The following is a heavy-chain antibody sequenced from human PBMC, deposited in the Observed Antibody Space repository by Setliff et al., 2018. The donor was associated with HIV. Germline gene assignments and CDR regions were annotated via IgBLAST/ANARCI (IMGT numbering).Heavy chain of an antibody. CDR3: ARDGIYDYSNYVDAFDI. Sequence: SETLSLTCTVSGGSISSGGYYWSWIRQHPGKGLEYIEYIYYSGSTYYNPSLKSRVTISVDTSKNQFSLRLNSVTAADTAVYYCARDGIYDYSNYVDAFDIWGQGTMVTVSS. V-gene: IGHV4-31*03. CDR2: IYYSGST. J-gene: IGHJ3*02. D-gene: IGHD4-4*01. CDR1: GGSISSGGYY.